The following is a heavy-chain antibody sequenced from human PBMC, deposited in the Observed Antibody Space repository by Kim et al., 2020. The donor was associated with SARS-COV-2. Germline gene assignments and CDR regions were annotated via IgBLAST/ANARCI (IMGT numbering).Heavy chain of an antibody. V-gene: IGHV1-46*01. Sequence: ASVKVSCKASGYTFTSYYMHWVRQAPGQGLEWMGIINPSGGSTSYAQKFQGRVTMTRDTSTSTVYMELSSLRSEDTAVYYCARDCEMTTVTTDYYYYGMDVWGQGTTVTVSS. CDR1: GYTFTSYY. D-gene: IGHD4-17*01. CDR2: INPSGGST. J-gene: IGHJ6*02. CDR3: ARDCEMTTVTTDYYYYGMDV.